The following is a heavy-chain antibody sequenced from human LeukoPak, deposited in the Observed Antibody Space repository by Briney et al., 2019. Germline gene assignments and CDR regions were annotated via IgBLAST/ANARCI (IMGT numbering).Heavy chain of an antibody. CDR3: AKAPYLSSGA. CDR1: GGSFRDYY. V-gene: IGHV4-34*01. Sequence: SETLSLTCAVYGGSFRDYYWSWIRQPPGKGLEWIGEINHSGSTNYNPSHKSRITISLDTSKNQFSLKLTSVTAADTALYCCAKAPYLSSGAWGQGILVAVSS. D-gene: IGHD3-22*01. J-gene: IGHJ3*01. CDR2: INHSGST.